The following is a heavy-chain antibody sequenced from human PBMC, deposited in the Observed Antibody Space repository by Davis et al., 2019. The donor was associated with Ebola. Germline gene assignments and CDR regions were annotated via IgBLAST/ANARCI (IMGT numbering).Heavy chain of an antibody. V-gene: IGHV3-30*03. J-gene: IGHJ6*02. CDR3: AGSDGSYYYYGMEV. Sequence: GGSLRPSCAASRSTFTSHGMHCVRQAPGKRLEWVAVISYDGSNKYYADSVKGRFTISRDNYKNTLYLQMNSLRAEETAVYYCAGSDGSYYYYGMEVWGQGTTVTVAS. CDR1: RSTFTSHG. D-gene: IGHD5-24*01. CDR2: ISYDGSNK.